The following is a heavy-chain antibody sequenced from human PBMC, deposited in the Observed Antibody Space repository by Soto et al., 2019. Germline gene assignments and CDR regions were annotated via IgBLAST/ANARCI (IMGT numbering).Heavy chain of an antibody. CDR1: GFTFDDYA. V-gene: IGHV3-9*01. Sequence: GGSLRLSCAASGFTFDDYAMHWVRQAPGKGLEWVSGISWNSGSIGYADSAKGRFTISRDNAKNSLYLQMNSLRAEDTALYYCAKDGYCSGGSCYTSYYGMDVWGQGTTVTVSS. J-gene: IGHJ6*02. D-gene: IGHD2-15*01. CDR3: AKDGYCSGGSCYTSYYGMDV. CDR2: ISWNSGSI.